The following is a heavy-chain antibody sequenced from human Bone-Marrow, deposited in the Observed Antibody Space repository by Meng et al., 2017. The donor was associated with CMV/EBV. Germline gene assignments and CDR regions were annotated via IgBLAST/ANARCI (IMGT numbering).Heavy chain of an antibody. D-gene: IGHD3-10*01. Sequence: SETLSLTCTVSGGSISSYYWSWIRQPPGKGLEGIGYIYYSGSTNYNPSLKSRGTISVDTSKNQFSLKLSPVSAADSAVYYGARDFTRQADYYGMDVWGQGTTVTVSS. J-gene: IGHJ6*02. CDR1: GGSISSYY. CDR3: ARDFTRQADYYGMDV. V-gene: IGHV4-59*01. CDR2: IYYSGST.